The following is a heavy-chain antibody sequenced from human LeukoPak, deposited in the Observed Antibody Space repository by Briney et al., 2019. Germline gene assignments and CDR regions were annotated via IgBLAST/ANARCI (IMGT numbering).Heavy chain of an antibody. Sequence: SETLSLTCAAYGGSFSGYYWSWIRQPPGKGLEWIGEINHSGSTNYNPSLKSRVTISVDTSKNQFSLKLSSVTAADTAVYYRARIVGSSWYYYYYYMDVWGKGTTVTVSS. CDR2: INHSGST. D-gene: IGHD6-13*01. CDR3: ARIVGSSWYYYYYYMDV. V-gene: IGHV4-34*01. J-gene: IGHJ6*03. CDR1: GGSFSGYY.